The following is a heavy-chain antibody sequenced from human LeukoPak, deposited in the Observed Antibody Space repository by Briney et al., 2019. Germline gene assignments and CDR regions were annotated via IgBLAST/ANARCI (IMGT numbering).Heavy chain of an antibody. Sequence: GGSLRLSCAGTGFSVSSNYFNWVRQAPGKGLEWVSVIYSDGRTFYADSVKARFTISRDNSKNTLYLQMNSLRAEDTAVYYCARASLYGSGSYYSDYWDQGTLVTVSS. D-gene: IGHD3-10*01. CDR2: IYSDGRT. CDR3: ARASLYGSGSYYSDY. J-gene: IGHJ4*02. CDR1: GFSVSSNY. V-gene: IGHV3-66*01.